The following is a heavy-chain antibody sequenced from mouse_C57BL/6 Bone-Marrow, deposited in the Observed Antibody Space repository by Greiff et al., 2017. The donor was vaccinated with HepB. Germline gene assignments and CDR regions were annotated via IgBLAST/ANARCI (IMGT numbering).Heavy chain of an antibody. J-gene: IGHJ1*03. Sequence: EVQLVESGGDLVKPGGSLKLSCAASGFTFSSYGMSWVRQTPDKRLEWVATISSGGSYTYYPDSVKGRFTISRDNAKNTLYLQMSSLKSEDTAMYYCARLEVIYYDYDGWYFDVWGTGTTVTVSS. CDR2: ISSGGSYT. CDR3: ARLEVIYYDYDGWYFDV. CDR1: GFTFSSYG. V-gene: IGHV5-6*01. D-gene: IGHD2-4*01.